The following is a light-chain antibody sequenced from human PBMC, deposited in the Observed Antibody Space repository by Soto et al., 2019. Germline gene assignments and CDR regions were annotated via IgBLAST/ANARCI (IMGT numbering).Light chain of an antibody. J-gene: IGKJ5*01. CDR2: GAS. Sequence: EIVLTQSPGTLSLSPGERATLSCRASQSVTSSYLAWYHQKPGQAPRLLIYGASSRATSIPARFSGRGSGADFTPTISSLEPEDFAVYYCQQRSDSITFGQGTRVEIK. CDR3: QQRSDSIT. CDR1: QSVTSSY. V-gene: IGKV3D-20*02.